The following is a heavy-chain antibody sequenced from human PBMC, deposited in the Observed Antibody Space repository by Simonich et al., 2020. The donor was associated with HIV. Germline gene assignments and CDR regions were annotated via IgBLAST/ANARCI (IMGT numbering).Heavy chain of an antibody. J-gene: IGHJ4*02. CDR3: ARAGYSGYDFDY. D-gene: IGHD5-12*01. Sequence: QLQLQESGPGLVKPSENLSLTCTVSGFSISINSYFWGWIRQPPGQGLVWIGNIYYSGSTYYNPSLKSRVTISVESSKNQFSLKLSSVTAADTAVYYCARAGYSGYDFDYWGQGTLVTVSS. CDR1: GFSISINSYF. CDR2: IYYSGST. V-gene: IGHV4-39*01.